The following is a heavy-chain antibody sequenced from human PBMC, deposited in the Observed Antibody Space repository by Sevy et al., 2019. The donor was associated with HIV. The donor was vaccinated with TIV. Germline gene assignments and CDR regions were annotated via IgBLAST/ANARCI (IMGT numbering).Heavy chain of an antibody. J-gene: IGHJ1*01. V-gene: IGHV3-7*01. CDR2: RKEDGSEK. CDR3: ARVPPILEWLLSEEYFQH. D-gene: IGHD3-3*01. CDR1: GFTISSYW. Sequence: GGSLRLSCAASGFTISSYWMSWVRQAPGKGLEWVANRKEDGSEKCYVDSVKGRFTISRDNAKNSLYLQMNSPRAEDTAVYYCARVPPILEWLLSEEYFQHWGQGTLVTVSS.